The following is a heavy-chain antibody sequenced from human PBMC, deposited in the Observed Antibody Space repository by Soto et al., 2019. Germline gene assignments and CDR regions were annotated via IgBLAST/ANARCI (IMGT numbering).Heavy chain of an antibody. V-gene: IGHV4-61*08. Sequence: SETLSLTCTVSGGSISSGGYYWISIPQHPGKGLEWIGYIYYSGSTNYNPSLKSRVSISVDTSKNQFSLRLSSVTAADTAVYYCARHEAAAGREFGIYYYYMDVRGKGTTVTVSS. CDR1: GGSISSGGYY. D-gene: IGHD6-13*01. CDR3: ARHEAAAGREFGIYYYYMDV. CDR2: IYYSGST. J-gene: IGHJ6*03.